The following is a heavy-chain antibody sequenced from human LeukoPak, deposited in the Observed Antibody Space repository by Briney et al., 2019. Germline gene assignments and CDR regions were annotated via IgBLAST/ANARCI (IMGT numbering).Heavy chain of an antibody. D-gene: IGHD4-17*01. CDR2: ITWNSGSL. V-gene: IGHV3-9*01. J-gene: IGHJ4*02. Sequence: PGGSLRLSCAASGFIFNDYAMNWVRQAPGKGLEWVSGITWNSGSLGYADSVKGRFTISRDNAKNSLYLQMNSLRAEDTALYYCAKDKSYGDYEGGFFDYWGQGTLVTVSS. CDR1: GFIFNDYA. CDR3: AKDKSYGDYEGGFFDY.